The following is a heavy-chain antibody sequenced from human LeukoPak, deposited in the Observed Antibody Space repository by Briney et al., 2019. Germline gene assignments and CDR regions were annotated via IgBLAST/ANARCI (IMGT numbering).Heavy chain of an antibody. Sequence: AASVKVSCKASGYTFTGYYMHWVRQAPGQGLEWMGWINPNSGGTNYAQKFQGRVTMTRDTSISTAYMELSRLRSDDTAVYYCARDGAYRVSSWYGYYYYYYMDVWGKGTTVTVSS. V-gene: IGHV1-2*02. CDR3: ARDGAYRVSSWYGYYYYYYMDV. CDR1: GYTFTGYY. CDR2: INPNSGGT. D-gene: IGHD6-13*01. J-gene: IGHJ6*03.